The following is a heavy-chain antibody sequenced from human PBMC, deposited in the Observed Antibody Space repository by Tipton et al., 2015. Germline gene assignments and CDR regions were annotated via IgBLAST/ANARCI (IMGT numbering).Heavy chain of an antibody. J-gene: IGHJ4*02. D-gene: IGHD5-12*01. CDR2: VYYSGST. Sequence: TLSLTCTVSGGSVTTDSYYWSWIRQPPGKGLEWIGYVYYSGSTNYNPSLKSRVTISLDTSKNQFSLNLSSVTAADTAVYYCASTAGVVATLDYWGQGTLVTVSS. CDR3: ASTAGVVATLDY. V-gene: IGHV4-61*01. CDR1: GGSVTTDSYY.